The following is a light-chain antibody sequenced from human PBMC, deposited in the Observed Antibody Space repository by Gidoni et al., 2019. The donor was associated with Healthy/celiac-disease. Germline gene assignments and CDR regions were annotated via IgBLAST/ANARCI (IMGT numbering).Light chain of an antibody. Sequence: AIQLTQSPSSLSASVGDSVTITCRASQGISSALAWYQQKPGKAPKLLIYDASSLESGVPSRFSGSGAGTEFTLTISSLQPEDFATYYCQQFNNYPHGFTVGPGTKVDIK. V-gene: IGKV1D-13*01. J-gene: IGKJ3*01. CDR1: QGISSA. CDR2: DAS. CDR3: QQFNNYPHGFT.